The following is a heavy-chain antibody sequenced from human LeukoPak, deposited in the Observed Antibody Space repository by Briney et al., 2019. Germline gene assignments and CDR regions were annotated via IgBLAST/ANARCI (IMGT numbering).Heavy chain of an antibody. CDR3: ARGVPQQCWFDP. J-gene: IGHJ5*02. CDR1: GFTFSDYA. CDR2: ISGNSNSI. Sequence: GGSLRLSCAASGFTFSDYAMTWVRQAPGKGLEWVSSISGNSNSIYYADSVKGRFTVSRDNAKNSLFLRMNSLRVEDTAVYYCARGVPQQCWFDPWGQGTLVTVSS. V-gene: IGHV3-21*01. D-gene: IGHD6-13*01.